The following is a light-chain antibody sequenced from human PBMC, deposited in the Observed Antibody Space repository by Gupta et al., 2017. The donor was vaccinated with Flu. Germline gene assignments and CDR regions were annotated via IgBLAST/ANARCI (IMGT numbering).Light chain of an antibody. J-gene: IGLJ2*01. CDR3: QSYDSNWVV. CDR2: GNN. Sequence: QSVLTQPPSVSGAPGQGVTISCTGSSIDIGAGYDVHWYQQLPGTAPKLLIYGNNNRPSGVPDRFSGSKSGTSASLAIAGLQAEDEDDYYCQSYDSNWVVFGGGTTLTVL. V-gene: IGLV1-40*01. CDR1: SIDIGAGYD.